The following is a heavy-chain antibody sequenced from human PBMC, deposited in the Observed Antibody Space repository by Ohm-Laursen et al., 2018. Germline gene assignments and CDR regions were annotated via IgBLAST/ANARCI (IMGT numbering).Heavy chain of an antibody. J-gene: IGHJ1*01. D-gene: IGHD6-13*01. V-gene: IGHV4-39*01. CDR2: IYYSGST. CDR1: GGSISSSSYY. Sequence: GTLSLTCIVSGGSISSSSYYWGWVRQPPGRGLEWIGSIYYSGSTSYNPSLKSRVTISVDTSKNQFSLKLSSVTAADTAVYYCARGDSSSWYREEYFQHWGQGTLVTVSS. CDR3: ARGDSSSWYREEYFQH.